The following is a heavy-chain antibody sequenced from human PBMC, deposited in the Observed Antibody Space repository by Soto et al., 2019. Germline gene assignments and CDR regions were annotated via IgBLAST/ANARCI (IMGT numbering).Heavy chain of an antibody. CDR1: GDSVSSNRAA. CDR2: TYYRSKWYN. CDR3: ARGGLRCMEWLLRSSAFDI. J-gene: IGHJ3*02. V-gene: IGHV6-1*01. Sequence: PTPTLSLTCAIPGDSVSSNRAAWNWIRQSPSRGLEWLGRTYYRSKWYNDYAVSVKSRITINPDTSKNQFSLQLNSVTPEDTAVYYCARGGLRCMEWLLRSSAFDIWGQGTMVTVSS. D-gene: IGHD3-3*01.